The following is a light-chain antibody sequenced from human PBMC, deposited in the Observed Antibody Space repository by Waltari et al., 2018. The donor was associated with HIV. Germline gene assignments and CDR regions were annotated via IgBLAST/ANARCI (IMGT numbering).Light chain of an antibody. CDR1: ASNIGRGY. V-gene: IGLV1-47*01. Sequence: QSVLTQPPSASGAPGQSVTISCSGSASNIGRGYVYWFQQLPGTAPKLLMYTNNQRPSGVPDRFSASKSGTSASLAISGLRPDDEADYYCAAWDVSVSGRGVIFGGGTKLTVL. CDR2: TNN. CDR3: AAWDVSVSGRGVI. J-gene: IGLJ2*01.